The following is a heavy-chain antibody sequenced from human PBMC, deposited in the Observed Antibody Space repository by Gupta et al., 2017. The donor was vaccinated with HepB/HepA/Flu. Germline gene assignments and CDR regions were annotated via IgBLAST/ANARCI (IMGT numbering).Heavy chain of an antibody. D-gene: IGHD3-3*02. J-gene: IGHJ5*02. V-gene: IGHV1-69*02. CDR1: EDSINAFT. CDR3: ARSIIVFAVNFP. CDR2: NTLNSAIP. Sequence: QVQLVQSGPEGNNPGSSVKMSCKASEDSINAFTVNWVRQAPGQGLDWLRKNTLNSAIPKDSQMFQGSVTIPADKANSKSYLALSRMKSDDPAIYYCARSIIVFAVNFPCVHGTLIIVSS.